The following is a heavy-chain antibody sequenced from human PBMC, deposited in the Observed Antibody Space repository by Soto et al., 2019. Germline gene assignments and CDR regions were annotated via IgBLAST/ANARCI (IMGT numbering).Heavy chain of an antibody. D-gene: IGHD3-10*01. CDR3: VREFAPGSPNYDY. V-gene: IGHV3-23*01. Sequence: EVQLLESAGGLVQPGGSLRLSCAASGFTFSSYAMGWVRQAPGKGLEWVSTLTRSGTTPYAESVRGRFTISRDNSNNTLYLQMDDLRAEDTAVYYCVREFAPGSPNYDYWGLGTLVTVFS. J-gene: IGHJ4*01. CDR2: LTRSGTT. CDR1: GFTFSSYA.